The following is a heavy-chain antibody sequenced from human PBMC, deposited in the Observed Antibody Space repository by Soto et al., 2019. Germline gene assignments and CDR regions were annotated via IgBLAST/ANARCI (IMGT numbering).Heavy chain of an antibody. V-gene: IGHV3-30*18. CDR1: GFTFSSYG. D-gene: IGHD1-20*01. CDR3: GKDRLSIPGSMYYFDY. Sequence: QVQLVESGGGVVQPGRSLRLSCAASGFTFSSYGMHWVRQAPGKGLEWVAVISYDGSNKYYADSVKGRFTISRDNSKNPLHLQMNSPRAEDTAVYYCGKDRLSIPGSMYYFDYWGQGRLVTASS. J-gene: IGHJ4*02. CDR2: ISYDGSNK.